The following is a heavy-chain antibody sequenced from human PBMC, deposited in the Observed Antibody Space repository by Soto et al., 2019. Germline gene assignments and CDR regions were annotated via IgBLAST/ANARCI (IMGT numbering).Heavy chain of an antibody. CDR1: RIIFSDYA. CDR2: TGGPGTDT. J-gene: IGHJ3*01. CDR3: EKDGISRNSVWDPFDV. D-gene: IGHD4-4*01. V-gene: IGHV3-23*01. Sequence: GGSLRLSCEPSRIIFSDYAMTWVRQAPGKGLEWVSRTGGPGTDTYYADYVKGHFTISRDNFRDKLYLQMKSLREDNTAIYCCEKDGISRNSVWDPFDVWGQGTMVTVS.